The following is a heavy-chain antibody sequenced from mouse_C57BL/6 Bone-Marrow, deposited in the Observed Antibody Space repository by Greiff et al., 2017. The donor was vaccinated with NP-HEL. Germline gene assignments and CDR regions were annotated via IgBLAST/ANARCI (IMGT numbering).Heavy chain of an antibody. V-gene: IGHV1-18*01. CDR1: GYTFTDYN. CDR3: ARPYYGSSPYYFDY. CDR2: INPNNGGT. D-gene: IGHD1-1*01. J-gene: IGHJ2*01. Sequence: VQLKESGPELVKPGASVKIPCKASGYTFTDYNMDWVKQSHGKSLEWIGDINPNNGGTIYNQKFKGKATLTVDKSSSTAYMELRSLTSEDTAVYYCARPYYGSSPYYFDYWGQGTTLTVSS.